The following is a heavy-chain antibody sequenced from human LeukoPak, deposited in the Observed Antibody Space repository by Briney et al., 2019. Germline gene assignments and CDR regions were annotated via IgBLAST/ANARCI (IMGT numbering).Heavy chain of an antibody. Sequence: PRGSLTLSCAAPGFTFYDYVMSWVRQAPGKGLEWVSGINWNGGSTGYADSVKGRFTISRDNAKNSLYLQMSSLRAEDTALYYCAREEGGYFDYWGQGTLVTVSS. CDR1: GFTFYDYV. J-gene: IGHJ4*02. CDR2: INWNGGST. V-gene: IGHV3-20*04. D-gene: IGHD3-16*01. CDR3: AREEGGYFDY.